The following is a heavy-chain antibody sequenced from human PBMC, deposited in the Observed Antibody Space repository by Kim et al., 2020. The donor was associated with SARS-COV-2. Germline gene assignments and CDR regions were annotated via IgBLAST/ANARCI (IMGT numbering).Heavy chain of an antibody. J-gene: IGHJ3*02. D-gene: IGHD3-22*01. CDR2: IGTAGDT. Sequence: GGSLRLSCAASGFTFSSYDMHWVRQATGKGLEWVSAIGTAGDTYYPGSVKGRFTISRENAKNSLYLQMNSLRAGDTAVYYCVRAGGAMIVVDRQGGAFDIWGQGTMVTVSS. CDR1: GFTFSSYD. CDR3: VRAGGAMIVVDRQGGAFDI. V-gene: IGHV3-13*01.